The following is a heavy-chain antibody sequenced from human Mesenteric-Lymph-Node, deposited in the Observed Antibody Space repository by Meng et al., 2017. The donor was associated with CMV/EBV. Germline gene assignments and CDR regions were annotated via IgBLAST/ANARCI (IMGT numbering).Heavy chain of an antibody. V-gene: IGHV4-34*01. CDR3: ARGWSGYNDY. J-gene: IGHJ4*02. D-gene: IGHD3-3*01. CDR2: INHSGST. Sequence: SETLSLTCAVYGRSFSGYYWSWIRQPPGKGLEWIGEINHSGSTNYNPSLKSRVTISVDTSKNQFSLKLSSVTAADTAVYYCARGWSGYNDYWGQGTLVTVSS. CDR1: GRSFSGYY.